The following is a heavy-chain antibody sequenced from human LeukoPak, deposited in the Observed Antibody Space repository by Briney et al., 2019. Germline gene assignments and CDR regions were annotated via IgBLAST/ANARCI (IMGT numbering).Heavy chain of an antibody. Sequence: SETLSLTCTVSGGSISSSSYYWGWIRQPPGKGREWISSIYYSATPYYTPSLNRRLTISVDTSKNQFSLKLSSVTAADTAVYYCARQFARNNWFDPWGQGTLVTVSS. V-gene: IGHV4-39*01. CDR1: GGSISSSSYY. CDR2: IYYSATP. J-gene: IGHJ5*02. CDR3: ARQFARNNWFDP. D-gene: IGHD3-16*01.